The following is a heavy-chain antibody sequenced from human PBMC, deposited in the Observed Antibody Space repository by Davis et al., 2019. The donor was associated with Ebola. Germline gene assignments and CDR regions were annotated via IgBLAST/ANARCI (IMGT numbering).Heavy chain of an antibody. V-gene: IGHV3-33*01. CDR1: GFTFSSYG. CDR2: IWYDGSNK. CDR3: ARGEGIAVAGTGY. D-gene: IGHD6-19*01. J-gene: IGHJ4*02. Sequence: SLKISCAASGFTFSSYGMHWVRQAPGKGLEWVAVIWYDGSNKYYADSVKGRFTISRDNSKNTLYLQMNSLRAEDTAVYYCARGEGIAVAGTGYWGQGTLVTVSS.